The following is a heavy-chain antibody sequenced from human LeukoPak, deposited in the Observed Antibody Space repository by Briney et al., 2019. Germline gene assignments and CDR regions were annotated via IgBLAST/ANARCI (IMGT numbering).Heavy chain of an antibody. Sequence: PSETLSPTCTVSGGSISSYYWSWIRQSPGKGLEWIGHIYDSVNTNYNPSLESRVTISVDTSKNQFSLKVSSVTAADTAVYYCASEERDVWVFDYWGQGTLVTVSS. J-gene: IGHJ4*02. D-gene: IGHD1-1*01. CDR2: IYDSVNT. V-gene: IGHV4-4*08. CDR3: ASEERDVWVFDY. CDR1: GGSISSYY.